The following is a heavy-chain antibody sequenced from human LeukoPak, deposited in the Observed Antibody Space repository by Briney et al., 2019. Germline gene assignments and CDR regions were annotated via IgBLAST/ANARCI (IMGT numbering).Heavy chain of an antibody. CDR1: GFTFSSYG. D-gene: IGHD4-23*01. CDR3: AKGDNSNHPDY. Sequence: PGGSLRLSCAASGFTFSSYGMHWVRQAPGKGLEWVAFIRFDGSYKYYADSVKGRFTISRDNSKNTLYLQMNGLRAEDTAVYYCAKGDNSNHPDYWGQGTLVTVSS. CDR2: IRFDGSYK. V-gene: IGHV3-30*02. J-gene: IGHJ4*02.